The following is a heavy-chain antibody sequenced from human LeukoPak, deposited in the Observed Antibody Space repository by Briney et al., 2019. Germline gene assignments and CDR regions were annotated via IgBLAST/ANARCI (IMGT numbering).Heavy chain of an antibody. Sequence: GGSLRLSCAASGFTFSSYERNWVRQAPGKGLEWVSYISSSGSTIYYADSVKGRFTISRDNAKNSLYLQMNSLRAEDTAVYYCAKVSHYYDSSGYVDYWGQGTLVTVSS. J-gene: IGHJ4*02. D-gene: IGHD3-22*01. V-gene: IGHV3-48*03. CDR1: GFTFSSYE. CDR3: AKVSHYYDSSGYVDY. CDR2: ISSSGSTI.